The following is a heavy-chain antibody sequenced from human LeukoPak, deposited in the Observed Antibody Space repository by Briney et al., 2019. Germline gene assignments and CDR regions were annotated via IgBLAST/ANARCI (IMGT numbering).Heavy chain of an antibody. CDR3: AKWGDYDVLTGYYDSDY. CDR1: GFTFSSYA. J-gene: IGHJ4*02. D-gene: IGHD3-9*01. V-gene: IGHV3-23*01. Sequence: PGRSLRLSCAASGFTFSSYAMGWVRQVPGKGLEWVSAISGRDDSTYYADSVKGRFTISRDTSKNTLYLQMNSLRAEDTAVYYCAKWGDYDVLTGYYDSDYWGQGTLVTVSS. CDR2: ISGRDDST.